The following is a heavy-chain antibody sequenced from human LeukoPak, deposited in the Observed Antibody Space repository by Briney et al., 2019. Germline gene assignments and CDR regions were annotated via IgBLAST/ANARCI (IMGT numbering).Heavy chain of an antibody. CDR3: ARGGYSGYGFDY. D-gene: IGHD5-12*01. Sequence: SETLSLTCTVSGGSISSYYWSWIRQPPGKGLEWIGYIYYSGSTNYNLSLNSRVTIYVDASKNQFSLKLSTETAADTAVYYCARGGYSGYGFDYWGQGTLVTVSS. J-gene: IGHJ4*02. CDR1: GGSISSYY. CDR2: IYYSGST. V-gene: IGHV4-59*01.